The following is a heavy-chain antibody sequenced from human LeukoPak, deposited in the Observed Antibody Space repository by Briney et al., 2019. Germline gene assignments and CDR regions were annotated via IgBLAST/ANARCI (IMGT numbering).Heavy chain of an antibody. CDR1: GFTFGSYA. V-gene: IGHV3-23*01. D-gene: IGHD3-22*01. J-gene: IGHJ3*02. Sequence: GGSLRLSCAASGFTFGSYAMSWVRQAPGKGLEWVSGVTGSGSSTYYADSVKGRFTISRDNSKNTLFLQMNSLRAEDTAVYYCAKSRDSSYYDDAFDIWGQGTMVTVSS. CDR3: AKSRDSSYYDDAFDI. CDR2: VTGSGSST.